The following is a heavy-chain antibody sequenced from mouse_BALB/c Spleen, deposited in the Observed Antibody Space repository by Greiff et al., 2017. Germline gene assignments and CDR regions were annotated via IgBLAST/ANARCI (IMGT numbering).Heavy chain of an antibody. CDR3: ARDEDYYGPFAY. D-gene: IGHD1-2*01. CDR1: GFTFSSYA. V-gene: IGHV5-9-4*01. Sequence: EVQLVESGGGLVKPGGSLKLSCAASGFTFSSYAMSWVRQSPEKRLEWVAEISSGGSYTYYPDTVTGRFTISRDNAKNTLYLEMSSLRSEDTAMYYCARDEDYYGPFAYWGQGTLVTVSA. J-gene: IGHJ3*01. CDR2: ISSGGSYT.